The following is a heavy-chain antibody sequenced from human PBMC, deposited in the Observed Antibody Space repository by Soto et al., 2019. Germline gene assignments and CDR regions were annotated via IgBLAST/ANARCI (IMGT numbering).Heavy chain of an antibody. V-gene: IGHV3-21*01. CDR1: GFTFSSYS. J-gene: IGHJ6*02. CDR3: ARAFDPRVYYYGMDV. Sequence: EVQLVESGGGLVKPGGSLRLSCAASGFTFSSYSMNWVRQAPGKGLEWVSSISSSSSYIYYADSVKGRFTISRDNAKNSLYLQMNSLRAEDTTVYYCARAFDPRVYYYGMDVWGQGTTVTVSS. CDR2: ISSSSSYI.